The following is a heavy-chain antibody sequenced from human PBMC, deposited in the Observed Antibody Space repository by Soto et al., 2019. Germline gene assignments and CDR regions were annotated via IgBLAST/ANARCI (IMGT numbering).Heavy chain of an antibody. CDR2: IYYIGST. V-gene: IGHV4-30-4*01. CDR1: GGSISSGDYY. Sequence: SSETLSLTGTVSGGSISSGDYYWSWIRQPPGKGLEWIGYIYYIGSTYYNPSLKSRVTISVDTSKNQFSLKLSSVTAADTAVYYCARVQDIVATRDKKWFDPLGQGTLVTFSS. D-gene: IGHD5-12*01. J-gene: IGHJ5*02. CDR3: ARVQDIVATRDKKWFDP.